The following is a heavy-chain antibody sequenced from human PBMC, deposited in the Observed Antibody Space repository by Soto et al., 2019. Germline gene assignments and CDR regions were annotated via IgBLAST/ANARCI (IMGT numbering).Heavy chain of an antibody. Sequence: GGSLRLSCAASGFTVSRYWMSWVRQAPGKGLEWVANIKHDGGEKYYVDSVKGRFTISRDNAKNSLHLQVNSLRAEDTAVYYCVRYYDFWTGYSLFDYWGQGTLVTVSS. CDR2: IKHDGGEK. CDR1: GFTVSRYW. CDR3: VRYYDFWTGYSLFDY. V-gene: IGHV3-7*01. D-gene: IGHD3-3*01. J-gene: IGHJ4*02.